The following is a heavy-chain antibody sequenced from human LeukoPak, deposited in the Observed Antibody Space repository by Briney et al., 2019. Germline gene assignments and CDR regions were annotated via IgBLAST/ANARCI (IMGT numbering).Heavy chain of an antibody. J-gene: IGHJ6*02. CDR3: ATGLEIVVDTYYYGMDV. CDR2: INTNTGNP. CDR1: GYTFTSYA. V-gene: IGHV7-4-1*02. Sequence: ASVKVSCKASGYTFTSYAMNWVRQAPGQGLEWMGWINTNTGNPTYAQGFTGRFVFSLDTSVSTAYLQISSLKAEDTAVYYCATGLEIVVDTYYYGMDVWGQGTTVTVSS. D-gene: IGHD3-22*01.